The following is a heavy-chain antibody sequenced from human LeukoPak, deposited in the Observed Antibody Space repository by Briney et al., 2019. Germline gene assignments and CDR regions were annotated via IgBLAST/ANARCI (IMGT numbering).Heavy chain of an antibody. V-gene: IGHV3-11*01. D-gene: IGHD6-19*01. Sequence: GGSLRLSCAASGFTFSDYYMSWIRQAPGKGLEWVSYISSSGSTIYYADSVKGRFTISRDNAKNSLYLQMNSLRAEDTAMYYCAREVSQWLVRGAFDIWGQGTMVTVSS. CDR3: AREVSQWLVRGAFDI. J-gene: IGHJ3*02. CDR2: ISSSGSTI. CDR1: GFTFSDYY.